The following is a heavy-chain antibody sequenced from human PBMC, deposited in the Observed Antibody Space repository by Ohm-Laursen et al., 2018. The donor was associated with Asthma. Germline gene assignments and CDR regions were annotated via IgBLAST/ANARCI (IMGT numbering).Heavy chain of an antibody. CDR1: GFTFSSYA. J-gene: IGHJ4*02. D-gene: IGHD6-13*01. V-gene: IGHV3-30-3*01. CDR2: ISYDGSNK. Sequence: SLRLSCSASGFTFSSYAIHWVRQAPGKGLEWVAVISYDGSNKYYADSVKGRFTISRDNSKNTLYLQMNSLRAEDTAVYYCARDASPYSSSWYYCDYWGQGTLVTVSS. CDR3: ARDASPYSSSWYYCDY.